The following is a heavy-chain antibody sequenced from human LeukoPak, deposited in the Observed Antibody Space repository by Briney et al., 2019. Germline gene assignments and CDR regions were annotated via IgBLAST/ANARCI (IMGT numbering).Heavy chain of an antibody. J-gene: IGHJ4*02. V-gene: IGHV3-33*08. CDR3: ARDDDRSGNNLDY. CDR1: GFTFSSLG. D-gene: IGHD3-10*01. Sequence: GVTVRLSCAASGFTFSSLGMLWVRQAPGKGRDWVAFIVNDRSHTSHADSVKGRFTISRDNSKNTLYLQMNSLRVEDTAVYYCARDDDRSGNNLDYWGQGTPVAVSS. CDR2: IVNDRSHT.